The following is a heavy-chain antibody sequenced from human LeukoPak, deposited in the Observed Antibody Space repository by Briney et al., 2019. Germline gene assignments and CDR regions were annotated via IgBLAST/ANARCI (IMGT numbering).Heavy chain of an antibody. Sequence: GGSLRLSCAASGFTFSSYSMNWVRQAPGKGLEWVSSISSSSSYIYYADSVKGRFTISRDNAKNSLYLQMNSLRAEDTAVYYCARALLYSSSWSPLDYWGQGTLVTVSS. V-gene: IGHV3-21*01. D-gene: IGHD6-13*01. CDR3: ARALLYSSSWSPLDY. CDR2: ISSSSSYI. CDR1: GFTFSSYS. J-gene: IGHJ4*02.